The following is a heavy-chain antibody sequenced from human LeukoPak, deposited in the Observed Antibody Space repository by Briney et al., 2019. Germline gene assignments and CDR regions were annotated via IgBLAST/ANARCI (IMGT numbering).Heavy chain of an antibody. CDR1: GGSISSYY. J-gene: IGHJ5*02. CDR2: IYYSGST. V-gene: IGHV4-59*08. CDR3: ARGSGRDWFDP. D-gene: IGHD6-19*01. Sequence: SETLSLTCTVSGGSISSYYWSWIRQPPGKGLEWIGYIYYSGSTNYNPSLKSRVTISVDTSKNQFSLKLSCVTAADTAVYYCARGSGRDWFDPWGQGTLVTVSS.